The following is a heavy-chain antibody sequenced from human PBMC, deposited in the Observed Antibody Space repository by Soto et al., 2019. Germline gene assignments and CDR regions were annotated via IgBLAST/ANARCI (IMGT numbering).Heavy chain of an antibody. Sequence: SETLSLTCTVSGDSITNSDYYWNWIRQSPGKGLEWIASIDYSGNTYYNPSLKSRVTISVDTSKNQFSLNLSSVTAADTAVYYCARTVTMVRGVLKYYYYGLHVWGQGTTVTVS. CDR1: GDSITNSDYY. CDR3: ARTVTMVRGVLKYYYYGLHV. D-gene: IGHD3-10*01. V-gene: IGHV4-30-4*01. CDR2: IDYSGNT. J-gene: IGHJ6*02.